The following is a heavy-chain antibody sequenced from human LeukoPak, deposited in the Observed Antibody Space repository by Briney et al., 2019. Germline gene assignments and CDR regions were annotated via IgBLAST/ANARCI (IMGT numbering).Heavy chain of an antibody. D-gene: IGHD3-10*01. Sequence: GGSLRLSCTASGFTFSNAFTHAWMSWVRQAPGKGLECVGRIKRKTYGGTTDYAAPVKGRFSISRDDSKNTLYLQINSLKIEDTAVYYCVRLWFGEFIWGQGTMVSVSS. J-gene: IGHJ3*02. V-gene: IGHV3-15*01. CDR2: IKRKTYGGTT. CDR3: VRLWFGEFI. CDR1: GFTFSNAFTHAW.